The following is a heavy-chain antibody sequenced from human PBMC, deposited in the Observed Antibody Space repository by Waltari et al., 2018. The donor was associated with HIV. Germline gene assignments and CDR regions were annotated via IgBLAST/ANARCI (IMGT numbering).Heavy chain of an antibody. CDR1: GDSISNSNYF. CDR2: IYYSGGT. Sequence: QLQLQESGPGLVKPSETLSLTCTVSGDSISNSNYFWGWIRQPPGKGLEWIGRIYYSGGTYDNPSLESRVTISGDTSKNQFYLKVNSVTAADTAVYYWARDARRVGAAYWSFDLWGRGTLVTVSS. J-gene: IGHJ2*01. CDR3: ARDARRVGAAYWSFDL. D-gene: IGHD1-26*01. V-gene: IGHV4-39*02.